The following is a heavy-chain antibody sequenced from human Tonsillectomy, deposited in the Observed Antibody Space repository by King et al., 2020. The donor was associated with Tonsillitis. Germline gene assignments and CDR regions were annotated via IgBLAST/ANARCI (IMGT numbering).Heavy chain of an antibody. Sequence: VQLVESGGGVVQPGRSLRLSCAASGFTFSNCGMLWVRQAPGKWLEWVAFISYDGSDKYFADSVKGRFTISRDNSKNTLYLQMNSLRAEDTAVYYCAKALYNLYGILTGYPFDYWGQGTLVTVSS. J-gene: IGHJ4*02. V-gene: IGHV3-30*18. CDR3: AKALYNLYGILTGYPFDY. CDR2: ISYDGSDK. D-gene: IGHD3-9*01. CDR1: GFTFSNCG.